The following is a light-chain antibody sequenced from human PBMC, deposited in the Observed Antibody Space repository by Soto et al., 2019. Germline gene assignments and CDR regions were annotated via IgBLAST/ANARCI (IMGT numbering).Light chain of an antibody. CDR1: QSVSSSY. CDR3: QQYGSSSYT. CDR2: GAS. V-gene: IGKV3-20*01. J-gene: IGKJ2*01. Sequence: EIVLTQSPGTLYLSPGERATLSCRASQSVSSSYLAWYQQKPGQAPRLLIYGASSRDTGIPDRFSGSGSGTDFTLTISRLEPEDFAVYYCQQYGSSSYTFGQGTKLEIK.